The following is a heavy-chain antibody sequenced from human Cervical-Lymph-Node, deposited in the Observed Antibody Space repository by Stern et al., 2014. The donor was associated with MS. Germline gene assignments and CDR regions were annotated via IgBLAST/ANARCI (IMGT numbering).Heavy chain of an antibody. CDR3: ARTNIGDGDFDY. J-gene: IGHJ4*02. V-gene: IGHV1-8*01. D-gene: IGHD2-21*02. CDR2: MNPKSGST. CDR1: GYPFISYD. Sequence: VQLLESGAEVKKPGASVKVSCKASGYPFISYDVNWVRQATGQGLEWMGRMNPKSGSTGYAQKFQGRVTLTTNTSISTVYMEMSSLTSEDTAVYYCARTNIGDGDFDYWGQGTLVTVSS.